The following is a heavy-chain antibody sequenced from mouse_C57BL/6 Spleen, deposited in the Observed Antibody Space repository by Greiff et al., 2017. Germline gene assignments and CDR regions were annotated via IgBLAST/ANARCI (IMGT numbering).Heavy chain of an antibody. D-gene: IGHD2-3*01. V-gene: IGHV5-16*01. J-gene: IGHJ2*01. CDR1: GFTFSDYY. CDR3: ARDDGYYGGCFDY. Sequence: EVHLVESEGGLVQPGSSMKLSCTASGFTFSDYYMAWVRQVPEKGLEWVANINYDGSSTYYLDSLKSRFIISRDNAKNILYLQMSSLKSEDTATYYCARDDGYYGGCFDYWGQGTTLTVSS. CDR2: INYDGSST.